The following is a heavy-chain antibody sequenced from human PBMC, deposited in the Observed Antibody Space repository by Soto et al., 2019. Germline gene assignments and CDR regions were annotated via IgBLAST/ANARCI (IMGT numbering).Heavy chain of an antibody. CDR1: GYTFTSYG. J-gene: IGHJ4*02. V-gene: IGHV1-18*01. Sequence: QVQLVQSGAEVKKPGASVKVSCKASGYTFTSYGISWVRQAPGQGLEWMGWISAHNGNKKYAQKLQGRVTTTTDTSTSTAYRELRSLRSDDTAVYYCAREPNYFDYWGQGPLVTVSS. CDR2: ISAHNGNK. CDR3: AREPNYFDY.